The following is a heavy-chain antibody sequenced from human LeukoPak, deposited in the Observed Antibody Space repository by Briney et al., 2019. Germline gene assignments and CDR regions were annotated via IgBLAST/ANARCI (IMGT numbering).Heavy chain of an antibody. V-gene: IGHV1-46*01. CDR3: ARDRTTMIRGIYPGDY. D-gene: IGHD3-10*01. CDR2: INPTGGST. Sequence: EASVKVSCKPSGGTFSSYAISWVRQAPGQGLEWMGLINPTGGSTGYAQKFQGRVTMTRDMSTSTDYMELSSLRSDDTAVYYCARDRTTMIRGIYPGDYWGQGTLVTVSS. CDR1: GGTFSSYA. J-gene: IGHJ4*02.